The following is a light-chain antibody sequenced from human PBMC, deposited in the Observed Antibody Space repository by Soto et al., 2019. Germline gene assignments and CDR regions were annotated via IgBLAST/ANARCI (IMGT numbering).Light chain of an antibody. CDR2: QGS. Sequence: QSALTQPASVSGSPGQSITISCTGTSSDVGKYNLVSWYQQHPGKAPKVMILQGSKRPSGVSNRFSGSKFGNTASLTISGLQAEDEADYYCCAYADSYNYVLGNGTKVT. CDR3: CAYADSYNYV. V-gene: IGLV2-23*01. J-gene: IGLJ1*01. CDR1: SSDVGKYNL.